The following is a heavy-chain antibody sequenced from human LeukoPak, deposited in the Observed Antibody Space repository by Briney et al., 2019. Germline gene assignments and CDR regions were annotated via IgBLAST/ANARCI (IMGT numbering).Heavy chain of an antibody. Sequence: SETLSLTCTVSGGSISSSSYYWGWIRQPPGKGLEWIGSIYYSGSTYYNPSLKSRVTISVDTSKNQFSLKLSSVTAADTAVYYCARQSGYDYGEAYYYYYYMDVWGKGTTVTISS. J-gene: IGHJ6*03. CDR1: GGSISSSSYY. V-gene: IGHV4-39*01. CDR2: IYYSGST. D-gene: IGHD5-12*01. CDR3: ARQSGYDYGEAYYYYYYMDV.